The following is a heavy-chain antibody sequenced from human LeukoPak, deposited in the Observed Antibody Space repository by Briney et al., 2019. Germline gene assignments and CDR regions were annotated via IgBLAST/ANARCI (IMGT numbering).Heavy chain of an antibody. CDR1: GYTFTSYG. CDR2: INGHNGNT. Sequence: ASVKVSCKASGYTFTSYGITWVRQAPGQGLEWMGWINGHNGNTHYSQNLQDRITMTTDTSSTKVYMELRSPKSDDTAVYLCAKAPSAHWPSDYWGQGTLVTVSS. J-gene: IGHJ4*02. CDR3: AKAPSAHWPSDY. V-gene: IGHV1-18*01. D-gene: IGHD1-1*01.